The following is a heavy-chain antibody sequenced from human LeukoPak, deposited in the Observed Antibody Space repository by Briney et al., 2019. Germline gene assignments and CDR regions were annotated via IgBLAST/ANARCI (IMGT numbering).Heavy chain of an antibody. V-gene: IGHV4-61*02. J-gene: IGHJ4*02. CDR1: GGSLSSGSYY. CDR3: ARLIVGCTDGVCYKGHLY. D-gene: IGHD2-8*01. Sequence: SEALSLNCTVSGGSLSSGSYYWSWIRQPAGTRLEWIGGIYISGSTNYNPSLKSRVTISADTSKNQFSLRLTSVTAADTAVYYCARLIVGCTDGVCYKGHLYWGQGTLVTVSS. CDR2: IYISGST.